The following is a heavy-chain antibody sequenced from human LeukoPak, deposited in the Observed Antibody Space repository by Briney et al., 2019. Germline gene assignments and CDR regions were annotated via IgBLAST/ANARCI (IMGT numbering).Heavy chain of an antibody. CDR3: ARSYYYGSGRVDAFDI. Sequence: GGSLRLSCAASGFTFSSYAMCWVRQAPGKGLEWVSAISGSGGSTYYADSVKGRFTISRDNSKNTLYLQMNSLRAEDTAVYYCARSYYYGSGRVDAFDIWGQGTMVTVSS. D-gene: IGHD3-10*01. CDR2: ISGSGGST. J-gene: IGHJ3*02. V-gene: IGHV3-23*01. CDR1: GFTFSSYA.